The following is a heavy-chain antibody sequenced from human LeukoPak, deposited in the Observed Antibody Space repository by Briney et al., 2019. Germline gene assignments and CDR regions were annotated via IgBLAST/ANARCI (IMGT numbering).Heavy chain of an antibody. CDR1: AFSLNAYN. J-gene: IGHJ4*02. CDR3: VRDRGTYRPIDY. Sequence: GGSLRLSCAASAFSLNAYNMHWVRQAPGKGLEWVSSISYTGTYIYYADSVKGRFTISRDNAQDSLYLQMNSLRAEDTAIYYCVRDRGTYRPIDYWGQGTLVTVSS. D-gene: IGHD1-26*01. CDR2: ISYTGTYI. V-gene: IGHV3-21*04.